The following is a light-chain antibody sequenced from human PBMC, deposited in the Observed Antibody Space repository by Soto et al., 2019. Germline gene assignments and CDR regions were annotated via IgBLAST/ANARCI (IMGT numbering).Light chain of an antibody. CDR3: QQYVTTPLT. Sequence: EIVLTQSPGTLSLSPGDTATLSCRASQSVSSSSLAWYQQKPGQAPRLLIYGASSRATGIPDRFRGSGSGPDFTLTISRLEPEDFAVYYCQQYVTTPLTLGGGTKVEIE. J-gene: IGKJ4*01. V-gene: IGKV3-20*01. CDR2: GAS. CDR1: QSVSSSS.